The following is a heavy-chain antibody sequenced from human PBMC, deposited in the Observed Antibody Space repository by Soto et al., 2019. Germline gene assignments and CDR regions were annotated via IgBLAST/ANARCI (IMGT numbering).Heavy chain of an antibody. CDR1: GVIFSDYS. V-gene: IGHV3-48*02. CDR3: ARDSSGRQYYGMDV. D-gene: IGHD3-22*01. CDR2: ITTTSSTM. J-gene: IGHJ6*02. Sequence: PGVSLRLSCTPAGVIFSDYSMNWVRQAPGKGLEWISYITTTSSTMYYADSVKGRFTISRDNAKNSLYLQMNSLRDEDTAVYYCARDSSGRQYYGMDVWGQGTTVTVSS.